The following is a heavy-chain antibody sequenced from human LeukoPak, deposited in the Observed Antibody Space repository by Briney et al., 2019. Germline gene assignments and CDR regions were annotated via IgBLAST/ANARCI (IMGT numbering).Heavy chain of an antibody. CDR3: ARLAYYDSSGYYYFDY. J-gene: IGHJ4*02. CDR2: IYTSGST. V-gene: IGHV4-4*09. CDR1: GGSISSYY. Sequence: SETLSLTCTVSGGSISSYYWSWIRQPPGKGLEWIGYIYTSGSTNYNPSLKSRVTISVDTSKNQFFLKLSSVTAADTAVYYCARLAYYDSSGYYYFDYWGQGTLVTVSS. D-gene: IGHD3-22*01.